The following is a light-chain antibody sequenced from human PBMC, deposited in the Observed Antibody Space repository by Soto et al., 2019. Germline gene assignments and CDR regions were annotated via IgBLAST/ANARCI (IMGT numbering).Light chain of an antibody. Sequence: EIVLTQSPGTLSLSPGERATLSCRASQSVSSSYLAWYQQKPGQAPRLLIYGASSRATGIPDRFSGSGSGTDFTLTISRLEPEEFAVYYCQQYGSAPRTFAGGTKVDIK. J-gene: IGKJ4*01. CDR3: QQYGSAPRT. CDR1: QSVSSSY. CDR2: GAS. V-gene: IGKV3-20*01.